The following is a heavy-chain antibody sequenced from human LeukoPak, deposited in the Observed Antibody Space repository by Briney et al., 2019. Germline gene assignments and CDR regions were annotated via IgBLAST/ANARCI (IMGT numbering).Heavy chain of an antibody. CDR1: GGTLSSYA. V-gene: IGHV1-69*05. J-gene: IGHJ4*02. D-gene: IGHD5-12*01. Sequence: ASVKVSCKASGGTLSSYAISWVRQAPGQGLEWMGGIIPIFGTANYAQKFQGRVTITTDESTSTAYMELSSLRSEDTAVYYCARASSGYDYVAFFDYWGQGTLVTVSS. CDR2: IIPIFGTA. CDR3: ARASSGYDYVAFFDY.